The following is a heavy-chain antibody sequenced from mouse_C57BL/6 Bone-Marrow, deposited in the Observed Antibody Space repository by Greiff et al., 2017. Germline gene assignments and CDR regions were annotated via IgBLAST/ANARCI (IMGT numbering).Heavy chain of an antibody. J-gene: IGHJ3*01. CDR2: IHPNSGST. CDR1: GYTFTSYW. D-gene: IGHD2-9*01. Sequence: QVQLQQPGAELVKPGASVKLSCKASGYTFTSYWMHWVKQRPGQGLEWIGMIHPNSGSTNYNEKFKSKATLTVDKSSSTAYMQISSLTSEDSAVYYCARSYYGYDGAWFAYWGQGTLVTVSA. CDR3: ARSYYGYDGAWFAY. V-gene: IGHV1-64*01.